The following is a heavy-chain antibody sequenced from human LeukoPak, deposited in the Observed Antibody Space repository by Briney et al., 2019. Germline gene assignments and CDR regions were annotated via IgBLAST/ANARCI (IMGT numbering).Heavy chain of an antibody. D-gene: IGHD3-10*01. CDR3: AKDIGDIWFGELFGY. CDR2: ISYDGSNK. Sequence: GRSLRLSCAASGFTFSSYGMHWVRQAPGKGLEWVAVISYDGSNKYYADSVKGRFTISRDNSKNTLYLQMNSLRAEETAVYYCAKDIGDIWFGELFGYWGQGTLVTVSS. V-gene: IGHV3-30*18. J-gene: IGHJ4*02. CDR1: GFTFSSYG.